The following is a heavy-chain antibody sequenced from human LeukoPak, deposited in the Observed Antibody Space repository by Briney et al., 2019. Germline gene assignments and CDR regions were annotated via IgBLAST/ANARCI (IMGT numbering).Heavy chain of an antibody. J-gene: IGHJ4*02. CDR1: GLIVSSNY. CDR2: IKQDGSEK. D-gene: IGHD4-17*01. V-gene: IGHV3-7*01. CDR3: ARDPDYGDYVQSPPDY. Sequence: GGSLRLSCAASGLIVSSNYMTWVRQAPGKGLEWVANIKQDGSEKYYVDSVKGRFTISRDNAKNSLYLQMNSLRAEDTAVYYCARDPDYGDYVQSPPDYWGQGTLVTVSS.